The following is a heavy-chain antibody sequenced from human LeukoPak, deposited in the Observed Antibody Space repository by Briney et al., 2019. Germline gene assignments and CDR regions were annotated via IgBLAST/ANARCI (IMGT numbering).Heavy chain of an antibody. J-gene: IGHJ5*01. CDR3: ANTYSARRAHYDYCHNIDS. CDR1: GFTFSSYG. V-gene: IGHV3-30*02. D-gene: IGHD3-3*01. CDR2: IRYDGSNK. Sequence: PGGSLRLSCAASGFTFSSYGMHWVRQAPGKGLEWVAFIRYDGSNKYYADSVKGRFTISRDNSKNTPYLQMNSLRAEDTAVYYCANTYSARRAHYDYCHNIDSWGNGTLVIISS.